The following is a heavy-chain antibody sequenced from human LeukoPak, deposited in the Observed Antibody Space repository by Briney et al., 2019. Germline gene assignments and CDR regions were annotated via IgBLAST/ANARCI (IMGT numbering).Heavy chain of an antibody. CDR2: ISSDSKNE. D-gene: IGHD5-24*01. J-gene: IGHJ5*02. Sequence: PGGSLRLSCAASGDTFKTYSMNWVRQAPGKGLEWVSSISSDSKNEYYADSVKGRFSISRDNTNNWLYLHMNSLRAEDTGVYYCATRAWLDPWGQGTLVTVSS. CDR3: ATRAWLDP. CDR1: GDTFKTYS. V-gene: IGHV3-21*01.